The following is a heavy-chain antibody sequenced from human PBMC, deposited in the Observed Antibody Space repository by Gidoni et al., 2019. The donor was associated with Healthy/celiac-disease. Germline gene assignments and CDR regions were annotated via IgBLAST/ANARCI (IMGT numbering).Heavy chain of an antibody. Sequence: IRQPPGKGLEWIGEINHSGSTNYNPSLKSRVTISVDTSKNQFSLKLSSVTSADTAVYYCARLAWDTVTTRRAAFDIWGQGTMVTVSS. J-gene: IGHJ3*02. CDR2: INHSGST. CDR3: ARLAWDTVTTRRAAFDI. V-gene: IGHV4-34*01. D-gene: IGHD4-17*01.